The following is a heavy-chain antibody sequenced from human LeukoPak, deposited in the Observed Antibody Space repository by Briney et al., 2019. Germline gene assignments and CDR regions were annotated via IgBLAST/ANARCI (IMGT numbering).Heavy chain of an antibody. CDR3: ASRPYYDRSGPDAFDI. CDR2: IFPTDSYT. J-gene: IGHJ3*02. CDR1: GYSFTNHW. V-gene: IGHV5-51*01. Sequence: GESLKISCGASGYSFTNHWIGWVRQMPGRGLECMGIIFPTDSYTRYSPSFQGQVTISADKSISTAYLQWSSLTASDTAMYYCASRPYYDRSGPDAFDIWGQGIMVIVSS. D-gene: IGHD3-22*01.